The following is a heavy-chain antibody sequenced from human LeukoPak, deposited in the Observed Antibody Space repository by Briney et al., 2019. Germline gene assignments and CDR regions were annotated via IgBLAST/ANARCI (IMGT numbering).Heavy chain of an antibody. CDR2: IYYSGST. D-gene: IGHD3-9*01. Sequence: SETLSLTCTVSGGSISSYYWSWIRQPPGKGLEWIGYIYYSGSTNYNPSLKSRVTISVDTSKNQFSLKLSSVTAADTAVYYCAGRGLRYFDWTYAFDIWGQGTMVTVSS. CDR3: AGRGLRYFDWTYAFDI. CDR1: GGSISSYY. J-gene: IGHJ3*02. V-gene: IGHV4-59*08.